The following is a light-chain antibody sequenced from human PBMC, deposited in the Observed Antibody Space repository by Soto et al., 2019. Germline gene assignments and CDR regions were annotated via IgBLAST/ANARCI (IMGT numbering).Light chain of an antibody. CDR3: QQSYSTPLT. CDR2: AAS. CDR1: QSISSY. V-gene: IGKV1-39*01. J-gene: IGKJ4*01. Sequence: DIQMTQSPSSLSASVGDRVTITCRASQSISSYLNWYQQKPGNAPKLLIYAASSLQSGVPSRFSGSGSGTDFTLTISSLQPEDFETYYCQQSYSTPLTFGGGTKVDIK.